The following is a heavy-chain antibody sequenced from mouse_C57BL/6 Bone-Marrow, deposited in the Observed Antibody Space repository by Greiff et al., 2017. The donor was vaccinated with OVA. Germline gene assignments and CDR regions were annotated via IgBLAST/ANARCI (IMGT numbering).Heavy chain of an antibody. J-gene: IGHJ2*01. CDR3: ARVYYYGRDFDY. D-gene: IGHD1-1*01. CDR2: INPYNGGT. Sequence: VQLKQSGPVLVKPGASVKMSCKASGYTFTDYYMNWVKQSHGKSLEWIGVINPYNGGTSYNQKFKGKATLTVDKSSSTAYMELNSLTSEDSAVYYCARVYYYGRDFDYWGQGTTLTVSS. CDR1: GYTFTDYY. V-gene: IGHV1-19*01.